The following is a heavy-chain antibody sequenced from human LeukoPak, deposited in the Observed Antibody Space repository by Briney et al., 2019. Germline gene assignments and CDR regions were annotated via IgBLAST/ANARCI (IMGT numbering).Heavy chain of an antibody. Sequence: ASVTVSCKVSGYTLTELSMHWVRQAPGKGLEWMGGFDPEDGETIYAQKFQGRVTMTEDTSTDTAYMELSSLRSEDTAVYYCATRYYDSSGYRLFDYWGQGTLVTAS. V-gene: IGHV1-24*01. CDR1: GYTLTELS. CDR2: FDPEDGET. J-gene: IGHJ4*02. D-gene: IGHD3-22*01. CDR3: ATRYYDSSGYRLFDY.